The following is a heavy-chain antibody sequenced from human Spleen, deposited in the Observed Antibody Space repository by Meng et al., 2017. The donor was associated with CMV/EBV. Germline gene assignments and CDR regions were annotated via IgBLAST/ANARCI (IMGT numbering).Heavy chain of an antibody. CDR1: GGTFSSYT. V-gene: IGHV1-69*02. CDR2: IIPILGIA. CDR3: ARYHCSSTSCYPSYYYGMDV. Sequence: SVKVSCKASGGTFSSYTISWGRQAPGQGLEWMGRIIPILGIANYAQKFQGRVTITADKSTSTAYMELSSLRSEDTAVYYCARYHCSSTSCYPSYYYGMDVWGQGTTVTVSS. J-gene: IGHJ6*02. D-gene: IGHD2-2*01.